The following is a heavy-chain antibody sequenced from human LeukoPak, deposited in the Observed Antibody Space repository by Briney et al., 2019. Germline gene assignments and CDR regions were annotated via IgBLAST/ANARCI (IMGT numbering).Heavy chain of an antibody. J-gene: IGHJ4*02. Sequence: GGSLRLSCAGSGFAFSAYGMQWVRQAPGKGLEWVAVLSYDGTNGYYAGSVKGRLTTSRDNSKNTLDLQMNSLRAEDTAVYYCAKGLNSGWYGQSFDLWGQGTLVTVSS. CDR3: AKGLNSGWYGQSFDL. V-gene: IGHV3-30*18. CDR1: GFAFSAYG. CDR2: LSYDGTNG. D-gene: IGHD6-19*01.